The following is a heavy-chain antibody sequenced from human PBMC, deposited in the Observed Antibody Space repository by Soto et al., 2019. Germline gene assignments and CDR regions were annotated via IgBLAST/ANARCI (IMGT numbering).Heavy chain of an antibody. D-gene: IGHD2-15*01. CDR1: GFSLSTSGVG. CDR2: IYWNDDK. V-gene: IGHV2-5*01. J-gene: IGHJ4*02. Sequence: QITLKESGPTLVKPTQTLTLTCTFSGFSLSTSGVGVGWIRQPPGKALELLALIYWNDDKRYSPSLKSRLTLTKDTSKNQVVLTMTDMDPVDTATYYCAHSTVVVEFDYWGQGTLVTVSS. CDR3: AHSTVVVEFDY.